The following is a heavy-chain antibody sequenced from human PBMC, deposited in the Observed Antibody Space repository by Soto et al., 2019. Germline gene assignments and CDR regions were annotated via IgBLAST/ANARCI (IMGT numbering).Heavy chain of an antibody. CDR2: ISFGGNSK. V-gene: IGHV3-30-3*01. Sequence: QVQLVESGGGVVQPGRSLRLSCAASGFSFSAYTMHWVRQVPGKGLEWVAVISFGGNSKYYADSVKGRFTISRDNSDNTIYLQMNNLREDDTALYYCARACYSSSHGYYFDGMDVWGQGTTVTVSS. CDR1: GFSFSAYT. J-gene: IGHJ6*02. CDR3: ARACYSSSHGYYFDGMDV. D-gene: IGHD6-13*01.